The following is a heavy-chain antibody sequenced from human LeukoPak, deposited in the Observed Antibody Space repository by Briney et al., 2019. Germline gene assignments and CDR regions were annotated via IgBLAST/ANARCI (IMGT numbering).Heavy chain of an antibody. Sequence: ASVKVSCKASGFTLTTYNIVWLRQAPGQGLEWVGWVTAFNENTHYSRKVQGRVTMTRDTSTSTAYMELRSLRFDDTAVYYCARNTYGYKFSMDVWGKGTTVTVSS. CDR3: ARNTYGYKFSMDV. V-gene: IGHV1-18*01. J-gene: IGHJ6*03. D-gene: IGHD5-24*01. CDR1: GFTLTTYN. CDR2: VTAFNENT.